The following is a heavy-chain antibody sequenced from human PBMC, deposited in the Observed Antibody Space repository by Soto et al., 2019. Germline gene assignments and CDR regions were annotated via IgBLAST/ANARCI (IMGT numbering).Heavy chain of an antibody. D-gene: IGHD2-15*01. V-gene: IGHV3-15*01. CDR1: GFTFSKAW. J-gene: IGHJ4*02. CDR3: TTDPRTVTAPFLDY. CDR2: IKSKADGETT. Sequence: EVQLVESGGGLVKPGGSLRLSYAASGFTFSKAWMSWVRQAPGKGLEWVGRIKSKADGETTDYAAPVKGRFTISRDDSKNTLYLQMSSLKTEDTAVYYCTTDPRTVTAPFLDYWGQGTLVTVSS.